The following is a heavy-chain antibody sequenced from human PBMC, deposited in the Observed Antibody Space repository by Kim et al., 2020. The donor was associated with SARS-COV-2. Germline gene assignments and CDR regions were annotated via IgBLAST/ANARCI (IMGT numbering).Heavy chain of an antibody. J-gene: IGHJ3*02. Sequence: GGSLRLSCAASGFTVSSNYMSWVRQAPGKGLEWVSVIYSGGSTYYADSVKGRFTISRDNSKNTLYLQMNSLRAEDTAVYYCARGLGIAAAGDAFDIWGQGTMVTVSS. D-gene: IGHD6-13*01. V-gene: IGHV3-53*01. CDR1: GFTVSSNY. CDR2: IYSGGST. CDR3: ARGLGIAAAGDAFDI.